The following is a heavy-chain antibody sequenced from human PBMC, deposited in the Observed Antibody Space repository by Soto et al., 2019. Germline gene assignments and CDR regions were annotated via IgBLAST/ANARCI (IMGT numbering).Heavy chain of an antibody. D-gene: IGHD1-26*01. J-gene: IGHJ4*02. CDR3: TSSRWELLRVDYFDY. CDR2: IRSKAYGGTT. V-gene: IGHV3-49*03. CDR1: GFTFGDYA. Sequence: GGSLRLSCTASGFTFGDYAMSWFRQAPGKGLEWVGFIRSKAYGGTTEYAASVKGRFTISRDDSKSIAYLQMNSLKTEDTAVYYCTSSRWELLRVDYFDYWGQGTLVTVSS.